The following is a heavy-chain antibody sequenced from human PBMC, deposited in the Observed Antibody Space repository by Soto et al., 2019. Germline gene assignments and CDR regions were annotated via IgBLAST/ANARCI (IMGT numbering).Heavy chain of an antibody. CDR2: ISAYNGNT. V-gene: IGHV1-18*01. CDR3: ARDVLALYCSGGSCYGMDV. Sequence: ASVKVSCKASGYTFTSYGISWVRQAPGQGLEWKGWISAYNGNTNYAQKLQGRVTMTTDTSTSTAYMELRSLRSDDTAVYYCARDVLALYCSGGSCYGMDVWGQGTTVTVSS. J-gene: IGHJ6*02. CDR1: GYTFTSYG. D-gene: IGHD2-15*01.